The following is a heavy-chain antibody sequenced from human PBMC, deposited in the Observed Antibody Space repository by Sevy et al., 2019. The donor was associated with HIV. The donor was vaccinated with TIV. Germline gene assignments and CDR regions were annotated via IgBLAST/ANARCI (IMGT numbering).Heavy chain of an antibody. D-gene: IGHD2-2*01. J-gene: IGHJ6*02. CDR2: ISSSSSYI. Sequence: GGSLRLSCAASGFTFSSYSMNWVRQAPGKGLEWVSSISSSSSYIYYADSVKGRFKISRDNARNALYRQMNSLRAEETAVYSCVSWYSSSTSCYPPARYYYCYYGMDVWGQGTTVTVSS. V-gene: IGHV3-21*01. CDR3: VSWYSSSTSCYPPARYYYCYYGMDV. CDR1: GFTFSSYS.